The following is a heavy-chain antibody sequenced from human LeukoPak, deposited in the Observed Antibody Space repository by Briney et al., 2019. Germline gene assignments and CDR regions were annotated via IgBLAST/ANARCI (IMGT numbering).Heavy chain of an antibody. Sequence: PSETLSLTCTVSGGSISSSSYYWGWIRQPPGKGLEWIGEIYHSGSTNYNPSLKSRVTISVDKSKNQFSLKLSSVTAADTAVYYCARVYVWGSYRYLDYWGQGTLVTVSS. D-gene: IGHD3-16*02. CDR2: IYHSGST. CDR3: ARVYVWGSYRYLDY. CDR1: GGSISSSSYY. V-gene: IGHV4-39*07. J-gene: IGHJ4*02.